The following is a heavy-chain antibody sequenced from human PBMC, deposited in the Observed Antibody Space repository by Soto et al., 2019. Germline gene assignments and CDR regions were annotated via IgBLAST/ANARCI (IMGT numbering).Heavy chain of an antibody. J-gene: IGHJ5*02. CDR3: ARSQDSSGYWNNCFDP. Sequence: QVQLVQSGAEVKMPGSSVKVSCKASGGTFSTYAMTWARQAPGQGLEWMGGIIPIFGTANYPQKFQGRVTITADESTSTAYMELSSLRSEDTAVYYCARSQDSSGYWNNCFDPWGQGTLVTVSS. CDR1: GGTFSTYA. V-gene: IGHV1-69*01. D-gene: IGHD3-22*01. CDR2: IIPIFGTA.